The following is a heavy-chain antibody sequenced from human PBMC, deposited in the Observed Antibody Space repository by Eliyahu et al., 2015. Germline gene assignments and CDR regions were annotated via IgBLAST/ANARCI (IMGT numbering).Heavy chain of an antibody. CDR3: ATGFRGGSKAYFDL. CDR1: GGSVSSGNYY. Sequence: QVQLQESGPGLVKPSETLSLTCTVSGGSVSSGNYYWSWIRQPPGKGLEWIAYIYYNGNTNYNPSLKSRVTISVDISKNQFSLELSSVTTADTAVYYCATGFRGGSKAYFDLWGQGTLVTVSS. V-gene: IGHV4-61*01. J-gene: IGHJ4*02. D-gene: IGHD3-16*01. CDR2: IYYNGNT.